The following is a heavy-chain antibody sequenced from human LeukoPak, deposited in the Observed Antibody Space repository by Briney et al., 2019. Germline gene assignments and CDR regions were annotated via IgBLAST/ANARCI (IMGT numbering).Heavy chain of an antibody. Sequence: SETLSLTCTVSGDSINTNLWNWIRQPPGRGLEWIGYIYYSGSTNYNPSLKTRVTISVDTSRNQFSLKLSSVTAADTAVYYCARESRDSRSFDYWGQGTLVTVSS. CDR3: ARESRDSRSFDY. D-gene: IGHD2-15*01. CDR1: GDSINTNL. CDR2: IYYSGST. J-gene: IGHJ4*02. V-gene: IGHV4-59*01.